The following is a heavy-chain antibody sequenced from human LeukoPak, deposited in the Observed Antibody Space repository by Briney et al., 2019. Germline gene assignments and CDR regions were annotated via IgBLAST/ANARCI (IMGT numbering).Heavy chain of an antibody. J-gene: IGHJ4*02. CDR3: ARGRSSSREPVLFPY. CDR2: MNPNSGNT. CDR1: GYTFTSYD. Sequence: GASVKVSCKPSGYTFTSYDINWVRQATGQGLEWMGWMNPNSGNTGNAQQFQGRVTNTRNTSISQAYMELSNVTSEDTAGHYFARGRSSSREPVLFPYGGQGPLVTVSS. V-gene: IGHV1-8*03. D-gene: IGHD2-2*01.